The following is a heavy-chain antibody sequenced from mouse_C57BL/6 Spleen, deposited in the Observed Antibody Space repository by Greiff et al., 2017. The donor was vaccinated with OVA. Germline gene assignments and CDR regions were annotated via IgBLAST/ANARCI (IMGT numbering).Heavy chain of an antibody. V-gene: IGHV7-3*01. Sequence: EVMLVESGGGLVQPGGSLSLSCAASGFTFTDYYMSWVRQPPGKALEWLGFIRNKANGYTTEYSASVKGRFTISRDNSQSILYLQMNALRAEDSAAYYCARYGDYDPVDAMDYWGQGTSVTVSS. CDR1: GFTFTDYY. CDR2: IRNKANGYTT. CDR3: ARYGDYDPVDAMDY. D-gene: IGHD2-4*01. J-gene: IGHJ4*01.